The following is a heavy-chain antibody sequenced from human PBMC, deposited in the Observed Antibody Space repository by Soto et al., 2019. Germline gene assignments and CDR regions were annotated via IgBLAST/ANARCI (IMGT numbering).Heavy chain of an antibody. CDR1: GASLRIGDYY. Sequence: PSETLSLTCSVSGASLRIGDYYWTCIRQPPAKGLEWICFIYKSGTTKYNPSLSSRVSISVDTSKNQFFLSLKYVAAADTAVYYCVRALGSRFMEWPRFDPWGQGKLVTVSS. D-gene: IGHD3-3*01. CDR3: VRALGSRFMEWPRFDP. J-gene: IGHJ5*02. CDR2: IYKSGTT. V-gene: IGHV4-30-4*01.